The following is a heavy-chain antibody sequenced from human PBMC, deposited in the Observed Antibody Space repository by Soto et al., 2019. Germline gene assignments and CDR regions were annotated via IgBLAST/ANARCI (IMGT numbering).Heavy chain of an antibody. D-gene: IGHD3-10*01. CDR2: IYDSGST. CDR1: GGSIDSAGYY. J-gene: IGHJ4*02. V-gene: IGHV4-31*03. Sequence: SETLSLTCTVSGGSIDSAGYYWNWIRQHPGKGLEWIGYIYDSGSTYYNPSLKSRVTISVDTSKNQFSLKLSSVTAADTAVYYCARAPRGNYGYPSYFDYWGQGTLVTVSS. CDR3: ARAPRGNYGYPSYFDY.